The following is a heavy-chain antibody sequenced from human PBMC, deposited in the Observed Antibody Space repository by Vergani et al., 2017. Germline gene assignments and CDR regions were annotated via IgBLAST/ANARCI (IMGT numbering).Heavy chain of an antibody. Sequence: QVQLQESGPGLVKPPGTLSLTCAVSGGSISSSNWWSWARQPPGKGLEWIGEFCHTEDTKYSPYLKSRVTVSVDESRNLFSLRLNSVTAADTAVYYCARGRGDNWYFDLWGRGTLVTVSS. J-gene: IGHJ2*01. CDR2: FCHTEDT. D-gene: IGHD3-10*01. CDR3: ARGRGDNWYFDL. CDR1: GGSISSSNW. V-gene: IGHV4-4*03.